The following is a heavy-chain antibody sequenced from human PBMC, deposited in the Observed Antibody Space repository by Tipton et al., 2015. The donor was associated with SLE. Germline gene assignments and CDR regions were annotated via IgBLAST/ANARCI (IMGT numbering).Heavy chain of an antibody. CDR1: AGSFTGYY. J-gene: IGHJ1*01. V-gene: IGHV4-34*01. CDR2: IDHTGST. D-gene: IGHD5-12*01. CDR3: AKSGFGRGSYFHH. Sequence: TLSLTCKVSAGSFTGYYWSWVRQSPTKGLEWIGEIDHTGSTNYNPAFKSRVTISVDTSKNQFSLRQTSVTAADTAVYYCAKSGFGRGSYFHHWGQGTLVSVSS.